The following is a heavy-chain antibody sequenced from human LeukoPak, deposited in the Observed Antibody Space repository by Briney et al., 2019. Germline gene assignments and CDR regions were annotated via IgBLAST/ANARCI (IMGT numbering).Heavy chain of an antibody. V-gene: IGHV1-18*01. CDR2: ISAYNGNT. Sequence: ASVKVSCKASGYTFTSYGISWVRQAPGQGLEWMGWISAYNGNTNYAQKLQGRVTMTTDTSTSTAYMELRSLRSDDTAVYYCARDQFRCSGGSCYRFLGQPWGQGTLVTVSS. CDR1: GYTFTSYG. J-gene: IGHJ1*01. D-gene: IGHD2-15*01. CDR3: ARDQFRCSGGSCYRFLGQP.